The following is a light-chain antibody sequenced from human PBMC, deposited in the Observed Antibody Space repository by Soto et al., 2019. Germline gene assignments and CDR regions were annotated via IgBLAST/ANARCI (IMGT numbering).Light chain of an antibody. CDR2: EVN. V-gene: IGLV2-14*01. J-gene: IGLJ1*01. CDR1: SSDVGGYNY. CDR3: TSYTSSIHYV. Sequence: QSALTQPASVSGSPGQSITISCTGTSSDVGGYNYVSWYQQHPGKAPKLMIYEVNNRPSGVSNRFSGSKSGNTASLTISGLQAEDEADYYCTSYTSSIHYVFGTGTKLTVL.